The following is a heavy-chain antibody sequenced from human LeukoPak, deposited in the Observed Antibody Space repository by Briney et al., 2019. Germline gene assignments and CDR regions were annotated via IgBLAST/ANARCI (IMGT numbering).Heavy chain of an antibody. CDR1: GYTFTSYY. V-gene: IGHV1-46*01. D-gene: IGHD2-2*01. J-gene: IGHJ5*02. CDR3: ARGVTGRHCSSTSCHWRAWFDP. Sequence: ASVKVSCKASGYTFTSYYMHWVRQAPGQGLEWMGIINPSGGSTSYAQKFQGRVTITADESTSTAYMELSSLRSEDTAVYYCARGVTGRHCSSTSCHWRAWFDPWGQGTLVTVSS. CDR2: INPSGGST.